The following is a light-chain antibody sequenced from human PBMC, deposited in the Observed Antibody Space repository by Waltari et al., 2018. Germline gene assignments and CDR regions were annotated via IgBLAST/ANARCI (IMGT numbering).Light chain of an antibody. V-gene: IGLV2-23*02. CDR3: CSYAGRSTLV. CDR2: GVS. CDR1: SSNVGASTL. J-gene: IGLJ3*02. Sequence: QSVLTQPASVSGSPGQSITISCTGTSSNVGASTLISWYQQHPGKAPTLMIFGVSKRPSGVSDRFSGSKSDNTASLTISGLQAEDEAHYYCCSYAGRSTLVFGGGTNLTVL.